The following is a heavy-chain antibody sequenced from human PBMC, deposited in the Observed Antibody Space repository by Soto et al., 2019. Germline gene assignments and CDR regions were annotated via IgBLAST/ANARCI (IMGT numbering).Heavy chain of an antibody. Sequence: EVQLVESGGGLVQPGGSLRLSCAAAGFIFSDYDMNWVRQAPGKGLEWVSYISSSGSTIDYADSVKGRFTISRDNTKNSLYLQTNSLRAEDTAVYYCAREVDIVASFYYYGMDVWGQGTTVTVS. J-gene: IGHJ6*02. D-gene: IGHD5-12*01. V-gene: IGHV3-48*03. CDR3: AREVDIVASFYYYGMDV. CDR1: GFIFSDYD. CDR2: ISSSGSTI.